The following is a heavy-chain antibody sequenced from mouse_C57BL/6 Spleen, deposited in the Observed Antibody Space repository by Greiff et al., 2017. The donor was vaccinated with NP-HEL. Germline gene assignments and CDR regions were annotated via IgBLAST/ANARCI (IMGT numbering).Heavy chain of an antibody. J-gene: IGHJ2*01. CDR2: IHPNSGST. D-gene: IGHD4-1*01. CDR1: GYTFTSYW. Sequence: QVQLKQSGAELVKPGASVKLSCKASGYTFTSYWMHWVKQRPGQGLEWIGMIHPNSGSTNYNEKFKSKATLTVDKSSSTAYMQLSSLTSEDSAVYYCARVNWVSYYFDYWGQGTTLTVSS. CDR3: ARVNWVSYYFDY. V-gene: IGHV1-64*01.